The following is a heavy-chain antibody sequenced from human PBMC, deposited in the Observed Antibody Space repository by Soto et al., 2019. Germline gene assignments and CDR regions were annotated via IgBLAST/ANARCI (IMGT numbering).Heavy chain of an antibody. CDR1: GDSVSSNSAA. D-gene: IGHD3-16*01. CDR3: ARDSAGRVGWFDP. Sequence: QTLSLTCAISGDSVSSNSAASNWIRQSPSRGLEWLGRTYYRSKWYNDYAVSVKTRITINPDTSKNQFSLQLNSVTPEDTAVYYCARDSAGRVGWFDPWGQGTLVTVSS. J-gene: IGHJ5*02. V-gene: IGHV6-1*01. CDR2: TYYRSKWYN.